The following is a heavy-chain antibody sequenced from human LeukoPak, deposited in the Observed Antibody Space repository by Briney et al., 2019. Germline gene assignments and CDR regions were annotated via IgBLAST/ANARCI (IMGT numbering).Heavy chain of an antibody. CDR3: ATGKARDPYIVVVPAALDY. J-gene: IGHJ4*02. D-gene: IGHD2-2*01. Sequence: ASVKVSCKVSGYTLTELSMHWVRQAPGKGLEWMGGFDPEDGETIYAQKFQGRVTMTEDTSTDTAYMELSSLRSEDTAVYYCATGKARDPYIVVVPAALDYWGQGTLVTVSS. V-gene: IGHV1-24*01. CDR1: GYTLTELS. CDR2: FDPEDGET.